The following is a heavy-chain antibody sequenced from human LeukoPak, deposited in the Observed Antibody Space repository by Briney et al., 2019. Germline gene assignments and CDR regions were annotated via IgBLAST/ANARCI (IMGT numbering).Heavy chain of an antibody. D-gene: IGHD2-2*01. J-gene: IGHJ4*02. CDR2: ISSSGSTI. V-gene: IGHV3-48*03. CDR3: ARTLGYCSSTNCFLTFDY. Sequence: GGSLRLSCVASGFTFSSYEMNWVRQAPGKGPEWVSYISSSGSTIYYADSVKGRFTISRDNAKNSLYLQMNSLRAEDTAVYYCARTLGYCSSTNCFLTFDYWGQGTLVTVSS. CDR1: GFTFSSYE.